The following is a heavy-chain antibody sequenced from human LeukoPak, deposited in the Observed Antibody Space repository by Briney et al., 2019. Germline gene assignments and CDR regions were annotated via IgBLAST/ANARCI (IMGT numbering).Heavy chain of an antibody. CDR1: LFRFGDYL. CDR3: IRVELGDFISLDAQYMDV. Sequence: GGALTVSRLGCLFRFGDYLLSWLRPPPGKERAWVAFIRRRAFGGPTQSAPPVRGNYIISRDDSKGVAYLQMNRLQTDDTDIYFYIRVELGDFISLDAQYMDVWGEGTTVTVSS. CDR2: IRRRAFGGPT. D-gene: IGHD4-17*01. J-gene: IGHJ6*03. V-gene: IGHV3-49*03.